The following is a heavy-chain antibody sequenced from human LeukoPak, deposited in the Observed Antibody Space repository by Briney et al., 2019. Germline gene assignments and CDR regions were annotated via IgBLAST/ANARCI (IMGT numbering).Heavy chain of an antibody. D-gene: IGHD3-16*01. V-gene: IGHV3-30*18. CDR3: AKDNRGYFDF. CDR2: ISYNGRNN. J-gene: IGHJ4*02. CDR1: GFTFYSYG. Sequence: PGGSLRLSCAASGFTFYSYGMHWVRQAPGKGLEWVALISYNGRNNYYADSVKGRFTISRDNSKNTLYLQVSSLRTEDTAVYFYAKDNRGYFDFWGQGTLVTVSS.